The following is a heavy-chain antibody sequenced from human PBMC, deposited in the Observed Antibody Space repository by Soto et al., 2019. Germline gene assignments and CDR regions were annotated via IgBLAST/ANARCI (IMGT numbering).Heavy chain of an antibody. CDR1: GGSMSSNY. D-gene: IGHD4-17*01. CDR2: IYYTGST. V-gene: IGHV4-59*01. J-gene: IGHJ4*02. CDR3: ARGGSYGDFFDY. Sequence: SETLSLTCTVSGGSMSSNYWTWIRQSPGKGLEWIGYIYYTGSTKYNPSLQSRVTISLDTSKDQFSLRLTSVTSADTAVYYCARGGSYGDFFDYWGQGAQVTVSS.